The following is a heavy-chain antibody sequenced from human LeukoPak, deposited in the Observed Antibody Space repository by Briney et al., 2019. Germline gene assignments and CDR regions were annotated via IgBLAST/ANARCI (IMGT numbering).Heavy chain of an antibody. CDR1: GGSFSGYY. D-gene: IGHD3-10*01. CDR3: ARAIPYYYYGSGSYYTYYFDY. Sequence: SETLSLTCAVYGGSFSGYYWSWIRQPPGKGLEWIGEINHSGSTNYNPSLKSRVTISVDTSKNQFSLKLSSVTAADTAVYYCARAIPYYYYGSGSYYTYYFDYWGQGTLVTVST. CDR2: INHSGST. J-gene: IGHJ4*02. V-gene: IGHV4-34*01.